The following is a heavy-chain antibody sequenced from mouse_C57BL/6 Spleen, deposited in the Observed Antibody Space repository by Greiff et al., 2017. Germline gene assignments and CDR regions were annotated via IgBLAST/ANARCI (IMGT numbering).Heavy chain of an antibody. Sequence: DVKLVESGGGLVQPGGSLKLSCAASGFTFSDYYMYWVRQTPEKRLEWVAYISNGGGSTYYPDTVKGRFTISRDNAKNTLYLQMSRLTSEDTAMYYCAPSFSYWGQGTLVTVSA. CDR3: APSFSY. J-gene: IGHJ3*01. V-gene: IGHV5-12*01. CDR2: ISNGGGST. CDR1: GFTFSDYY.